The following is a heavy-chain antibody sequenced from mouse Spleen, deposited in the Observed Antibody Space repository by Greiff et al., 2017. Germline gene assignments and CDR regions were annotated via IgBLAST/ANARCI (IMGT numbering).Heavy chain of an antibody. CDR1: GYTFTDYY. J-gene: IGHJ3*01. CDR3: ARAIYYDYDGASWFAY. CDR2: IYPGSGNT. D-gene: IGHD2-4*01. Sequence: QVQLKESGAELVRPGASVKLSCKASGYTFTDYYINWVKQRPGQGLEWIARIYPGSGNTYYNEKFKGKATLTAEKSSSTAYMQLSSLTSEDSAVYFCARAIYYDYDGASWFAYWGQGTLVTVSA. V-gene: IGHV1-76*01.